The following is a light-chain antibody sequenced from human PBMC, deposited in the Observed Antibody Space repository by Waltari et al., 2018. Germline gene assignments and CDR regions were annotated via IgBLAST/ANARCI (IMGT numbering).Light chain of an antibody. V-gene: IGKV1-5*03. CDR2: GAS. J-gene: IGKJ1*01. Sequence: DIQMTQSPSTLSPSVGDTVIIPCRASQSITTSLAWYQQKPGKAPDVLIYGASNLESGVPSRFSGSGSGTEFTLTISSLQPDDFATYYCQQYKSYKTFGQGTRVEIK. CDR3: QQYKSYKT. CDR1: QSITTS.